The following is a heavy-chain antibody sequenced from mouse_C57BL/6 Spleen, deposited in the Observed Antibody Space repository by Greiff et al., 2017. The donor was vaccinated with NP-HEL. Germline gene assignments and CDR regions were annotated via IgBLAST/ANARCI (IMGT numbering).Heavy chain of an antibody. CDR1: GYSITSGYY. Sequence: EVQLQQSGPGLVKPSQSLSLTCSVTGYSITSGYYWNWIRQFPGNKLEWMGYISYDGSNNYNPSLKNRISITRDTSKNQFFLKLNSVTTEDTATYYCARDRFPAMDYWGQGTSVTVSS. J-gene: IGHJ4*01. CDR3: ARDRFPAMDY. V-gene: IGHV3-6*01. CDR2: ISYDGSN.